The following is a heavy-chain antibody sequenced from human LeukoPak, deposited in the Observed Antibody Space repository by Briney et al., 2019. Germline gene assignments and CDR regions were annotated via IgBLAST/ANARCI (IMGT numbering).Heavy chain of an antibody. Sequence: GASVKVSCKASGYTFTDYYIHWVRQAPGQGLEWMGWINPNSGGTNYAQKFHGRVTMTSDTSISTAYMELSRLRSADTAVYYCARDQGYYDSRGYLFWFDPWGQGTLVTVSS. J-gene: IGHJ5*02. CDR1: GYTFTDYY. CDR2: INPNSGGT. CDR3: ARDQGYYDSRGYLFWFDP. V-gene: IGHV1-2*02. D-gene: IGHD3-22*01.